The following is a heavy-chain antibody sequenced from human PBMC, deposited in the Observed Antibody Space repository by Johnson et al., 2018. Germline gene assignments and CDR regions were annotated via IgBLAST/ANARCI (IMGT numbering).Heavy chain of an antibody. V-gene: IGHV4-59*01. CDR1: GGSISSYY. Sequence: QVQLQESGPGLVKPSETLSLTCTVSGGSISSYYWSWIRQPPGKGLEWIGYIYYSGSTNYNPSLKSRVTISVDTSKNQFSLKLSSVPAAETAVYYCASDFKESFGIGGQGTMVTVSS. CDR2: IYYSGST. J-gene: IGHJ3*02. CDR3: ASDFKESFGI.